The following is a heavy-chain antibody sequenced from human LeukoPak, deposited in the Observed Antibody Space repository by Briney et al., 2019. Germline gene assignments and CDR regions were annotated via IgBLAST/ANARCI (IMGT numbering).Heavy chain of an antibody. V-gene: IGHV3-23*01. D-gene: IGHD3-22*01. CDR2: ISGSGGDT. CDR3: AKDFADTSGLYYVEY. Sequence: GGSLRLSCAASGFTFSRYAMSWVRQAPGKGLEWVSGISGSGGDTDYADSVKGRFTISRDNSKNKLYLQINSLRPEDTAVYYCAKDFADTSGLYYVEYWGQGTLVTVSS. J-gene: IGHJ4*02. CDR1: GFTFSRYA.